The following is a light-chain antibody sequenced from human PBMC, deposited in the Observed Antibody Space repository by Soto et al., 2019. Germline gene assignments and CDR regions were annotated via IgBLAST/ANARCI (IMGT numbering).Light chain of an antibody. CDR2: EDN. J-gene: IGLJ3*02. CDR3: CSYAGSSTWV. CDR1: SNDVGSYNL. Sequence: QSVLTQPASVSGSPGQSITISCTGTSNDVGSYNLVSWYQQHPDKVPKLMIYEDNKRPSGISNRFSGSKSGITASLTISGLQAEDEAHYYCCSYAGSSTWVFGGGTKLTVL. V-gene: IGLV2-23*01.